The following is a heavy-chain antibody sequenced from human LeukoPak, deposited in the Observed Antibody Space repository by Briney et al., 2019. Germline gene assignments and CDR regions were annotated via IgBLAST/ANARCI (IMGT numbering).Heavy chain of an antibody. J-gene: IGHJ3*02. CDR1: GYSFTSYW. CDR3: ARERSSGYYTEDAFDI. CDR2: IYPGDSDT. Sequence: GESLKISCKASGYSFTSYWIGWVRQMPEKGLERMGIIYPGDSDTRYSPSFQGQVTISADKSISTAYLQWSSLKASDTAMYYCARERSSGYYTEDAFDIWGQGTTVTVSS. V-gene: IGHV5-51*01. D-gene: IGHD3-22*01.